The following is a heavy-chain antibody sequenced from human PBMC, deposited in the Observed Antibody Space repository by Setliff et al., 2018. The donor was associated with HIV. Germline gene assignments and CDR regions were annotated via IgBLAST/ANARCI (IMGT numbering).Heavy chain of an antibody. CDR1: GFTFSNYW. CDR2: IKQDGSEK. Sequence: LRLSCAASGFTFSNYWMSWVRQAPGKGLEWVANIKQDGSEKYYVDSVKGRFTISRDNAKNSLYLQMNSLRAEDTAVYYCAREAQRVGMDVWGQGTTVTAP. V-gene: IGHV3-7*01. J-gene: IGHJ6*02. D-gene: IGHD6-25*01. CDR3: AREAQRVGMDV.